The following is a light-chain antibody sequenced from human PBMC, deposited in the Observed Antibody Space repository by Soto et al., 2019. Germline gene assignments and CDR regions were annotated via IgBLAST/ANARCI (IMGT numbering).Light chain of an antibody. V-gene: IGLV1-40*01. CDR3: QSYDSSLSDHYV. Sequence: QSVLTQPPSVSGAPGQRVTISCTGSSSNIGANYDVQWYQQLPGTAPKLLIYGNSNRPSGVPDRFSGSKSGTSASLAITGLQADDEADYYCQSYDSSLSDHYVFGTGTKLTVL. J-gene: IGLJ1*01. CDR1: SSNIGANYD. CDR2: GNS.